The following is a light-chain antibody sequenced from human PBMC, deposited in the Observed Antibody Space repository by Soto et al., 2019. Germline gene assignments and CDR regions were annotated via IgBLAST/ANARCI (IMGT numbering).Light chain of an antibody. Sequence: DIVMTQSPDSLAVSLGERATINCTSSQSVFYSSNNKNYLTWYQQKPGQPPKMIVYWASTRKSGVPDRFSGSGSWTDFTLTISSLQAEDVAVYYCQQYYSPPPTFGQGTKVEVK. J-gene: IGKJ1*01. CDR3: QQYYSPPPT. CDR2: WAS. V-gene: IGKV4-1*01. CDR1: QSVFYSSNNKNY.